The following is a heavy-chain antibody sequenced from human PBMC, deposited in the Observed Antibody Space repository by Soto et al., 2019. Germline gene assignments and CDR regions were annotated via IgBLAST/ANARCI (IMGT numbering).Heavy chain of an antibody. CDR3: ARAARRYCSSTSCYAWFDP. CDR2: IIPILGIA. D-gene: IGHD2-2*01. CDR1: GGTFSSYT. J-gene: IGHJ5*02. V-gene: IGHV1-69*02. Sequence: SVKVSCKATGGTFSSYTISWVRQAPGQGLEWMGRIIPILGIANYAQKFQGRVTITADKSTSTAYVELSSLRSEDTAVYYCARAARRYCSSTSCYAWFDPWGQGTLVTVSS.